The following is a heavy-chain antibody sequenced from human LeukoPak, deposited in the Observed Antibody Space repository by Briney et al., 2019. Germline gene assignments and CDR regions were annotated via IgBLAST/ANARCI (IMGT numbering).Heavy chain of an antibody. Sequence: SETLSLTCTVSGGSLNNYYWTWIRQSPGKGLEWIGYIFYTGGTNYNPSLKSRVTISVDTSKNQSSLNLNSVTTTDTAVYYCARVGDWNDLVYWGQGAPVAVSS. CDR3: ARVGDWNDLVY. D-gene: IGHD1-1*01. V-gene: IGHV4-59*01. CDR2: IFYTGGT. J-gene: IGHJ4*02. CDR1: GGSLNNYY.